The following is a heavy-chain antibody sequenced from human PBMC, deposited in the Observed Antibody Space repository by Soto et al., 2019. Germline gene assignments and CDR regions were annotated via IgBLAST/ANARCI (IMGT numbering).Heavy chain of an antibody. CDR2: ISSSSNYI. D-gene: IGHD5-12*01. Sequence: EMQLVESGGGLVKPGGSLRLSCAASGFTFSSYSMNWVRQAPGKGLEWVSSISSSSNYIYYADSVKGRFTISRDNAKNSLYLQMNSLRAEDTAVYYCARDLVRATIWGQGTLVTVSS. V-gene: IGHV3-21*01. J-gene: IGHJ4*02. CDR3: ARDLVRATI. CDR1: GFTFSSYS.